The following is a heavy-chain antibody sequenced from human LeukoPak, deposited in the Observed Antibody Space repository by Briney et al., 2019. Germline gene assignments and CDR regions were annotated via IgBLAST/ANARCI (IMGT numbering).Heavy chain of an antibody. CDR3: ARSRNNWNDFDY. D-gene: IGHD1-20*01. Sequence: SETLSLTCTVSGGSISSYYWSWIRQPPGKGLEWIGYIYYSGSINYNPSLKSRVTISVDTSKNQFSLKLSSVTAADTAVYYCARSRNNWNDFDYWGQGTLVTVSS. CDR1: GGSISSYY. CDR2: IYYSGSI. J-gene: IGHJ4*02. V-gene: IGHV4-59*01.